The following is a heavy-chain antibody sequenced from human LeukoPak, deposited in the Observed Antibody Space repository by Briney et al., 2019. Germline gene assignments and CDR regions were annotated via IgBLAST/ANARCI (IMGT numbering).Heavy chain of an antibody. V-gene: IGHV3-23*01. CDR1: GFTFSSYA. D-gene: IGHD3-10*02. Sequence: GGSLRLSCAASGFTFSSYAMSWVRQAPGKGLEWVSSISGSSGSGGSTYYADSVKGRFTISRDNSKNTLYLQMNSLRAEDTAVYYCAELGITMIGGVWGKGTTVTISS. J-gene: IGHJ6*04. CDR2: ISGSSGSGGST. CDR3: AELGITMIGGV.